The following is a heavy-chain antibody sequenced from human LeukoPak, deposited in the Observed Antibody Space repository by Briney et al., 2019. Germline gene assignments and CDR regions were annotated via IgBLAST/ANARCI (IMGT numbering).Heavy chain of an antibody. Sequence: SETLSLTCTVSGGSISSYYWSWTRQPPGKGLEWIGYIYYSGSTNYNPSLKSRVTISVDTSKNQFSLKLSSVTAADTAVYCCARGLRGYSYGYWGQGTLVTVLS. V-gene: IGHV4-59*01. CDR1: GGSISSYY. CDR2: IYYSGST. D-gene: IGHD5-18*01. CDR3: ARGLRGYSYGY. J-gene: IGHJ4*02.